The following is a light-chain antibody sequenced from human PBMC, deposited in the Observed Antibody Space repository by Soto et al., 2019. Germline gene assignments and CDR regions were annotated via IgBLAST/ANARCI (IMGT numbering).Light chain of an antibody. CDR2: KAS. V-gene: IGKV1-5*03. Sequence: DIQMTQSPSTLSASVGDRVTITCRASQSISSWLAWYQQKPGKAPKLLIYKASTLESGVPSRFSGSESGTEFTGPEFTLTISSLQPDDFATYYCQQYNSYPFTFGPGTKVDIK. CDR3: QQYNSYPFT. J-gene: IGKJ3*01. CDR1: QSISSW.